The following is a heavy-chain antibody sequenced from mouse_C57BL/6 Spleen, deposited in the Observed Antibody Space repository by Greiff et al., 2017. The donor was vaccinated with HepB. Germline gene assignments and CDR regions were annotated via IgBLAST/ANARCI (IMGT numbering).Heavy chain of an antibody. V-gene: IGHV1-81*01. CDR3: ARGTTVVANWYFDV. J-gene: IGHJ1*03. CDR1: GYTFTSYG. D-gene: IGHD1-1*01. CDR2: IYPRSGNT. Sequence: QVQLQQSGAELARPGASVKLSCKASGYTFTSYGISWVKQRTGQGLEWIGEIYPRSGNTYYNEKFKGKATLTADKSSSTAYMELRSLTSEDSAVYFWARGTTVVANWYFDVWGTGTTVTVSS.